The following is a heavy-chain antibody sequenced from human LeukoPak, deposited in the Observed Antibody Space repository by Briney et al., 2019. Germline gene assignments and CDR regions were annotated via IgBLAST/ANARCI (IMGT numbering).Heavy chain of an antibody. V-gene: IGHV3-23*01. CDR2: ISGSGAIT. CDR1: GFTFSSYG. Sequence: GGSLRLSCAASGFTFSSYGMSWVRQAPGKGLEWVSVISGSGAITKYADSVKGRLTISRDNSKNTLYLQMNSLRVEDTAVYYCAKGSSSSRPYYFDSWGQGALVTVSS. D-gene: IGHD6-6*01. J-gene: IGHJ4*02. CDR3: AKGSSSSRPYYFDS.